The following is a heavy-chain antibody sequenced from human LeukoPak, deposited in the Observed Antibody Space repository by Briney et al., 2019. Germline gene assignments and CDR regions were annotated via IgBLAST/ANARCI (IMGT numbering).Heavy chain of an antibody. J-gene: IGHJ4*02. D-gene: IGHD3-9*01. CDR3: ARDNLILTGYGLGY. CDR1: GFTFSSYA. Sequence: PGGSLRLSCAASGFTFSSYAMHWVRQAPGKGLEWVAVISYDGSNKYYADSVRGRFTISRDNSKNTLYLQMNSLRAEDTAVYYCARDNLILTGYGLGYWGQGTLVTVSS. CDR2: ISYDGSNK. V-gene: IGHV3-30-3*01.